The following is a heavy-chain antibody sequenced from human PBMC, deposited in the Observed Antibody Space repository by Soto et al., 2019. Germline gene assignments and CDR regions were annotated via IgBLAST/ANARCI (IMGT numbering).Heavy chain of an antibody. CDR1: GDSISSDYYH. CDR3: AREDDGGDSLDV. J-gene: IGHJ6*02. D-gene: IGHD2-21*02. V-gene: IGHV4-30-4*08. CDR2: IHHSGSM. Sequence: QVQLQQSGPGLVKPSQTLSLTCTVSGDSISSDYYHWTWIRQSPGKGLEWIGYIHHSGSMLYNPSLKSRVTISVDTSKNQFSLPLTSVTAADTAVYFCAREDDGGDSLDVWGQGTTVTVSS.